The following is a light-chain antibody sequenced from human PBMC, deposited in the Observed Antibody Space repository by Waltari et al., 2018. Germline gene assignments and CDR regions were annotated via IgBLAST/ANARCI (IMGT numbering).Light chain of an antibody. Sequence: EIVMTQSPATLYVSPGERATLSCRASQTVNATQAWYQRTPGQAPRLLIYDASKRATGIPARFSGSGSGTDFTLTISSLQSEDFGIYYCHHYNTWPPGTFGQGTKLDNK. J-gene: IGKJ2*02. V-gene: IGKV3-15*01. CDR3: HHYNTWPPGT. CDR1: QTVNAT. CDR2: DAS.